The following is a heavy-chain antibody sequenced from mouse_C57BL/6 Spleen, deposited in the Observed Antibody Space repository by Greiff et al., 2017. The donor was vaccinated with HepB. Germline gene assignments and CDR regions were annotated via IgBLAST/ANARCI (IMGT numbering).Heavy chain of an antibody. V-gene: IGHV5-4*03. CDR1: GFTFSSYA. D-gene: IGHD1-1*01. J-gene: IGHJ3*01. CDR3: ARVPYYGSSSAWFAY. Sequence: EVNVVESGGGLVKPGGSLKLSCAASGFTFSSYAMSWVRQTPEKRLEWVATISDGGSYTYYPDNVKGRFTISRDNAKNNLYLQMSHLKSEDTAMYYCARVPYYGSSSAWFAYWGQGTLVTVSA. CDR2: ISDGGSYT.